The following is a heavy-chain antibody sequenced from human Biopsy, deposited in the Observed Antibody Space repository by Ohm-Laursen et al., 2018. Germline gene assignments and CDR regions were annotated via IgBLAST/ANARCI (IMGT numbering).Heavy chain of an antibody. CDR3: ARDRGYYSDRTVPGYFDP. CDR2: VYYTGST. Sequence: PSDTLSLTCTVSGDSISSYYWSWIRQPPGKGLEWIGYVYYTGSTDYNPSLQSRVTISVDTSKNHFSLRLRSVTPADTAIYYCARDRGYYSDRTVPGYFDPWGRGTLVTVPS. CDR1: GDSISSYY. D-gene: IGHD3-22*01. V-gene: IGHV4-59*01. J-gene: IGHJ2*01.